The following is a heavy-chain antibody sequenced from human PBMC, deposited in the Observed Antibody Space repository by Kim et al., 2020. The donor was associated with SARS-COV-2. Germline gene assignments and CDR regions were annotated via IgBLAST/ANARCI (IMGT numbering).Heavy chain of an antibody. CDR1: GFTFSSYA. Sequence: GGSLRLSCAASGFTFSSYAMSWVRQAPGKGLEWVSVIYSGGSSTYYADSVKGRFTISRDNSKNTLYLQMNSLRAEDTAVYYCAKVGDIVVLDYYGMDVWGQGTTVTVSS. V-gene: IGHV3-23*03. J-gene: IGHJ6*02. CDR2: IYSGGSST. CDR3: AKVGDIVVLDYYGMDV. D-gene: IGHD2-15*01.